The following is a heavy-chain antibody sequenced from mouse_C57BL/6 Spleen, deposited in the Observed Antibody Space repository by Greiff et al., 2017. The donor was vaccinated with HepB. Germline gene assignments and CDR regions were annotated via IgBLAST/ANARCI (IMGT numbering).Heavy chain of an antibody. D-gene: IGHD1-1*01. CDR3: ARSDFYYYGSSPY. Sequence: VKLLESGPELVKPGASVKISCKASGYAFSSSWMNWVKQRPGKGLEWIGRIYPGDGDTNYNGKFKGKATLTADKSSSTAYMQLSSLTSEDSAVYFCARSDFYYYGSSPYWGQGTLVTVSA. J-gene: IGHJ3*01. CDR1: GYAFSSSW. V-gene: IGHV1-82*01. CDR2: IYPGDGDT.